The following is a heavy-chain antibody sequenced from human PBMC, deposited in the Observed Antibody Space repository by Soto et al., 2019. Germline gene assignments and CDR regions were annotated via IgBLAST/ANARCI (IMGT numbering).Heavy chain of an antibody. V-gene: IGHV1-69*01. D-gene: IGHD6-13*01. J-gene: IGHJ5*02. CDR3: ARAHGSSWYNWFDP. Sequence: QVLLVQSGAEVKKPGSSVKVSCKASGGTFSSYGISWVRQNPGRGLEWMGGIIPLFGTTNYAQKFRGRVTVTADESTSTVYMELRSLSFEDTAVYYCARAHGSSWYNWFDPWGQGTLVTVSS. CDR2: IIPLFGTT. CDR1: GGTFSSYG.